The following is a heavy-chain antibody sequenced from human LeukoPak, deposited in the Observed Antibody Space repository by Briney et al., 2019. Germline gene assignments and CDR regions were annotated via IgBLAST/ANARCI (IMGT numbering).Heavy chain of an antibody. CDR2: INAANGNT. J-gene: IGHJ5*02. Sequence: ASVKVSCKTSGFTFTTYTMHWVRQAPGQRLEWMGWINAANGNTQYSQKFQGRVTITRDTSANIAYMELSSLRSEDTAVYYCARGAPIRVAVAATFDPWGQGTLDTVPS. CDR3: ARGAPIRVAVAATFDP. V-gene: IGHV1-3*01. D-gene: IGHD6-19*01. CDR1: GFTFTTYT.